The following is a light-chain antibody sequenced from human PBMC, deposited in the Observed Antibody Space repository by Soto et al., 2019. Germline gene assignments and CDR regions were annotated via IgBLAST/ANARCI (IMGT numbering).Light chain of an antibody. Sequence: QSVLTQPASVSGSPGQSITISCTGTSSDIGGYNYVSWYQHLPGKAPKLMIHDVSNRPSGVSDRFSGSKSGNTASLTIFGLQAEDEADYYCSSYTSGSTPVVFGGGTKLTVL. J-gene: IGLJ2*01. CDR1: SSDIGGYNY. CDR3: SSYTSGSTPVV. V-gene: IGLV2-14*03. CDR2: DVS.